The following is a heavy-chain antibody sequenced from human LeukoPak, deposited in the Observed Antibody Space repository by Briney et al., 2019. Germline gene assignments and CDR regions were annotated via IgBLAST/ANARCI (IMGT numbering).Heavy chain of an antibody. J-gene: IGHJ4*02. CDR2: MKGDGSEI. V-gene: IGHV3-7*01. CDR3: ARDLPRYYYDSSGYFVPDY. CDR1: GFTFSTYW. Sequence: PGGSLRLSCAASGFTFSTYWMTWVRQAPGKGLEWVANMKGDGSEIHYVDSVKGRFTISRDNAKNSLYLQMNSLRAEDTAVYYCARDLPRYYYDSSGYFVPDYWGQGTLVTVSS. D-gene: IGHD3-22*01.